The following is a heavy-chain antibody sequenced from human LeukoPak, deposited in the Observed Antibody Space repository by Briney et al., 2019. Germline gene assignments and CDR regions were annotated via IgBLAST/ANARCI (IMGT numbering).Heavy chain of an antibody. CDR2: INHSGST. Sequence: SETLSLTCAVYGGSFSGYYWSWIRQPPGKGLEWIGEINHSGSTNYNPSLKSRVTISVDTSKNQFSLKLSSVTAADTAVYYCASRVKCYDSSGYPYWGQGTLVTVSS. V-gene: IGHV4-34*01. D-gene: IGHD3-22*01. J-gene: IGHJ4*02. CDR3: ASRVKCYDSSGYPY. CDR1: GGSFSGYY.